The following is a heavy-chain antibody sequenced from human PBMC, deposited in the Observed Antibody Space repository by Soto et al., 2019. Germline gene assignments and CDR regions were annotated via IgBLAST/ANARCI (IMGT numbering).Heavy chain of an antibody. CDR3: AKEAVVGYYFDY. V-gene: IGHV3-9*01. CDR2: ISWNSGSI. J-gene: IGHJ4*02. D-gene: IGHD6-19*01. CDR1: GFTFDDYA. Sequence: DVQLVESGGGLVQPGRSLRLSCAASGFTFDDYAMHWVRQAPGKGLEWVSGISWNSGSIGYADSVKGRFTISRDNAKNSLYLQMNSLRAEDTALYYCAKEAVVGYYFDYWGQGTLVTVSS.